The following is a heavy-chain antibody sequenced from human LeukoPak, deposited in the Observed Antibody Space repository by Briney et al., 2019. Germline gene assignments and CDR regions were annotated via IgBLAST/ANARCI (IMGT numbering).Heavy chain of an antibody. J-gene: IGHJ6*02. CDR2: ISGSGCST. CDR1: GFTFSSYA. CDR3: AKEDYDILTGYYWGGGVGMDV. Sequence: GESLRLSCAASGFTFSSYAMSWVRQAPGKRLEWVSAISGSGCSTYYADSVKGRFTISRDNSKNTLYLQMNSLRAEDTAVYYCAKEDYDILTGYYWGGGVGMDVWGQGTTVTVSS. D-gene: IGHD3-9*01. V-gene: IGHV3-23*01.